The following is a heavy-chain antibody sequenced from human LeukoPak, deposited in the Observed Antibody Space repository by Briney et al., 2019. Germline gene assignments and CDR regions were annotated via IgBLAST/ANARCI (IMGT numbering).Heavy chain of an antibody. CDR2: IHHNGRA. Sequence: PSETLPLTCTVSGGSISSGAYYWSWIRQHPGKGLEWIGYIHHNGRAYYNPSLKSRVTISVDRSKEQFSLALSSVTAVDTAVYYCARVGGWNFDNWGQGTLVTVSS. V-gene: IGHV4-31*03. J-gene: IGHJ4*02. D-gene: IGHD3-16*01. CDR1: GGSISSGAYY. CDR3: ARVGGWNFDN.